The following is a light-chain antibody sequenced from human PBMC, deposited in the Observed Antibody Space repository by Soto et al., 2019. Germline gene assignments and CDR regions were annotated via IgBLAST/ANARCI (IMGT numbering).Light chain of an antibody. J-gene: IGLJ7*01. V-gene: IGLV1-44*01. CDR1: DSNIGSNP. Sequence: QSVLTQPPSASGTPGQRVTISCSGGDSNIGSNPVYWYQQLPGTAPKLVIHTNDQRPSGVPNRFSGSKSGTSATLAISGLQAEDEADYYCASWNGSLRCFLFGAGTQLTVL. CDR3: ASWNGSLRCFL. CDR2: TND.